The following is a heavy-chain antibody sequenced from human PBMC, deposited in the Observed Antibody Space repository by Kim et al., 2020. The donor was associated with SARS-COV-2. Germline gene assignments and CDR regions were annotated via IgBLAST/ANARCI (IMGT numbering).Heavy chain of an antibody. V-gene: IGHV1-58*01. D-gene: IGHD3-10*01. J-gene: IGHJ6*02. CDR3: AADRGSDVDNYGMDV. Sequence: KLQERVTITRDMSTSTAYMELSSLRSEDTAVYYCAADRGSDVDNYGMDVWGQGTTVTVSS.